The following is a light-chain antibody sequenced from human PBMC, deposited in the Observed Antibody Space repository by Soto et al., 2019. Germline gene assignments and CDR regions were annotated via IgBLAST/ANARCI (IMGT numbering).Light chain of an antibody. J-gene: IGKJ3*01. CDR2: GAS. CDR1: QDIRSE. Sequence: IQMTQSPSSLSASVGDRVTFICRASQDIRSELSWFQQKPGRPPKLLIYGASILQSGVPSRFSGNGSGTDFTLTIDSLQSEDFATYYCLQDNNYPRTFGPGTKVEVK. CDR3: LQDNNYPRT. V-gene: IGKV1-6*01.